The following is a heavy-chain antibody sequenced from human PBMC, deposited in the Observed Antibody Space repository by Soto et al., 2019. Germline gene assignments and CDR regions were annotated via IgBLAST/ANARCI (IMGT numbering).Heavy chain of an antibody. J-gene: IGHJ4*02. D-gene: IGHD3-9*01. V-gene: IGHV3-30*18. CDR2: ISYDGSNK. CDR1: GFTFSSYG. Sequence: PGGSLRLSCAASGFTFSSYGMHWVRQAPGKGLEWVAAISYDGSNKYYADSVKGRFTISRDNSKNTLYLQMNSLRAEDTAVYYCAKEPVNYDILYYFDYWGQGTLVTVSS. CDR3: AKEPVNYDILYYFDY.